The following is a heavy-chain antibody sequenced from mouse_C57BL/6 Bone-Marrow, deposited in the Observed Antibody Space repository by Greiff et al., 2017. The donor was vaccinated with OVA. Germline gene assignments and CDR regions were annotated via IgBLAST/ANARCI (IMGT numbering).Heavy chain of an antibody. CDR3: ARRYDYDRDYYAMDY. CDR2: IHPNSGST. J-gene: IGHJ4*01. CDR1: GYTFTSYW. V-gene: IGHV1-64*01. D-gene: IGHD2-4*01. Sequence: QVQLKQPGAELVKPGASVKLSCKASGYTFTSYWMHWVKQRPGQGLVWIGMIHPNSGSTNYNEKFKSKATLTVDKSSSTAYMQLSSLTSENSAVYYCARRYDYDRDYYAMDYWGQGTSVTVSS.